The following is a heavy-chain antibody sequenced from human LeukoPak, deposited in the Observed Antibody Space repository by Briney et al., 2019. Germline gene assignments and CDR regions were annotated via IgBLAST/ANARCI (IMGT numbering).Heavy chain of an antibody. V-gene: IGHV4-59*01. CDR3: ARGGSYWIYAFDI. J-gene: IGHJ3*02. CDR1: GGSISSYY. CDR2: IYYSRST. D-gene: IGHD1-26*01. Sequence: SETLSLTCTVSGGSISSYYWSWIRQPPGKGLEWIGYIYYSRSTNYNPSLKSRVTISVDTSKNQFSLRLSSVTAADRAVYYCARGGSYWIYAFDIWGQGTMVTVSS.